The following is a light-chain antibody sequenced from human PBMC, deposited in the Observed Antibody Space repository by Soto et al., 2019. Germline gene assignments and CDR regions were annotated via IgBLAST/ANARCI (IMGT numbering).Light chain of an antibody. CDR3: SSYAGSNNWV. Sequence: HSALTQPPSASGSPGQSVTISCTRTSSDVGGYNYVSWYQQHPGKAPNLMIYEVSKRPSGVPDRFSGSKSGNTASLTVSGLQAEDEADYYCSSYAGSNNWVFGGGTKLTVL. CDR1: SSDVGGYNY. J-gene: IGLJ3*02. V-gene: IGLV2-8*01. CDR2: EVS.